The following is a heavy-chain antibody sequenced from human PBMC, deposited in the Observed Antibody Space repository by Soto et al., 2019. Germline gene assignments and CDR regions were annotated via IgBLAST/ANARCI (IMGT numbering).Heavy chain of an antibody. Sequence: SVKVSCKASGGTFSSYAISWVRQAPGQGLEWMGGIIPIFGTANYAQKLQGRVTITADKSTSTAYMELSSLRSEDTAVYYCARSIPYCSSTSCPHYYYYYGMDVWGQGTTVTVAS. CDR1: GGTFSSYA. CDR2: IIPIFGTA. CDR3: ARSIPYCSSTSCPHYYYYYGMDV. J-gene: IGHJ6*02. D-gene: IGHD2-2*01. V-gene: IGHV1-69*06.